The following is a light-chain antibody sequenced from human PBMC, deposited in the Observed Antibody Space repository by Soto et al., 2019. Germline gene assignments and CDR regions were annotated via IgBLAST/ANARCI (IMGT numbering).Light chain of an antibody. V-gene: IGLV2-14*01. Sequence: QSALTQPASVSGSPGQSITISCTGTSSDVGGYNYVSWYQQHPGKAPKLMIYDVSNRPSGVSNRFSGSKSGNTASLTISGLQAEDEADYYCSSYTSSSTLVVFGTGTKLTDL. J-gene: IGLJ1*01. CDR2: DVS. CDR1: SSDVGGYNY. CDR3: SSYTSSSTLVV.